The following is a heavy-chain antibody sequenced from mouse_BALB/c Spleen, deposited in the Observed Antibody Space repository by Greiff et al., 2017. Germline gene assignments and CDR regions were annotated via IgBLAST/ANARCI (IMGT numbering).Heavy chain of an antibody. CDR3: GRGDTTVDHYFDY. J-gene: IGHJ2*01. CDR2: ISTYYGDA. Sequence: QVQLQQSGAELVRPGVSVKISCKGSGYTFTDYAMHWVKQSHAKSLEWIGVISTYYGDASYNQKFKGKATMTVDKSSSTAYMELARLTAEDSAIYYGGRGDTTVDHYFDYWGQGTTLTVSS. CDR1: GYTFTDYA. V-gene: IGHV1S137*01. D-gene: IGHD1-1*01.